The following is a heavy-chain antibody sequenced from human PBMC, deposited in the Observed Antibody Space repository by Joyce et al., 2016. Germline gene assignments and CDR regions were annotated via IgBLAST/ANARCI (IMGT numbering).Heavy chain of an antibody. J-gene: IGHJ1*01. D-gene: IGHD6-19*01. CDR1: GYTCTNYW. V-gene: IGHV1-46*01. Sequence: QVQLVQSGAEVKKPGASVRVSCKASGYTCTNYWIHWVRQAPGQGLEWTGIINPSSGITAYSQKFQGSVAMTTDTSTSTVYMDLSSLRSEDTAVYYCARAVAGFEYFQHWGQGTLVTVSS. CDR3: ARAVAGFEYFQH. CDR2: INPSSGIT.